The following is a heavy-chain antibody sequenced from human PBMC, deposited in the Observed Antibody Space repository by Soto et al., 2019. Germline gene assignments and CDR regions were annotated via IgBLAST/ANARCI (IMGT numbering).Heavy chain of an antibody. CDR3: ARAYHWNYQGWTVY. V-gene: IGHV1-2*02. D-gene: IGHD1-7*01. CDR1: GYRFIDYF. J-gene: IGHJ4*02. CDR2: INPKSGGT. Sequence: ASVKVSCKASGYRFIDYFMHWVRRAPGQGLEWMGWINPKSGGTKIAQKFQGRTTMTRDTSINTVFMELSRLTSDDTAVYFCARAYHWNYQGWTVYWGRGTLVTVSS.